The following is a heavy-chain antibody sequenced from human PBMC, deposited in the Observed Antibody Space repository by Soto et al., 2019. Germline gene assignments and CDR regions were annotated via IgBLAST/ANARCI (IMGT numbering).Heavy chain of an antibody. V-gene: IGHV3-30-3*01. Sequence: ESGGGVVQPGRSLRLSCAASGFTFSSYAMHWVRQAPGKGLEWVAVISYDGSNKYYADSVKGRFTISRDNSKNTLYLQMNSLRTEDTAVYYCARDRSWENIVVSFDYWGQGTLVTVSS. D-gene: IGHD2-2*01. CDR2: ISYDGSNK. CDR1: GFTFSSYA. CDR3: ARDRSWENIVVSFDY. J-gene: IGHJ4*02.